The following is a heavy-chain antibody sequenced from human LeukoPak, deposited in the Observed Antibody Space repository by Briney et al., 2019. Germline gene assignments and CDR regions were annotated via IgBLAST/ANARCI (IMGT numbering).Heavy chain of an antibody. V-gene: IGHV3-7*05. CDR1: GFTFSSYW. CDR2: IKEDGSEK. J-gene: IGHJ4*02. Sequence: PGGSLRLSCAASGFTFSSYWMSWVRQAPGKGLEGVANIKEDGSEKYYVDSVKRRFTISRDNAKNSLYLQMNSLIAEDTAVYYCARWAEANDYWGQGTLVTVSS. CDR3: ARWAEANDY.